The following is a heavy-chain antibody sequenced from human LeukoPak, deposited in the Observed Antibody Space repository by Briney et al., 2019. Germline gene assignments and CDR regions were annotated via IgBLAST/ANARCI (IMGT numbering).Heavy chain of an antibody. J-gene: IGHJ4*02. D-gene: IGHD3-9*01. Sequence: SETLSLSCAVYGGSFSGYYWSWIRQPPGKGLEWIGEINHSGSTNYNPSLKSRVTISVDTSKNQFSLKLSSVTAADTAVYYCARERPSYYDILTGYYPRSLPYYFDYWGQGTLVTVSS. CDR2: INHSGST. CDR1: GGSFSGYY. V-gene: IGHV4-34*01. CDR3: ARERPSYYDILTGYYPRSLPYYFDY.